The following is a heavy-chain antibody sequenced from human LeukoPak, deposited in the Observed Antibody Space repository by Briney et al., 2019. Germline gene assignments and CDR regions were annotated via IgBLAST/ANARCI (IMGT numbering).Heavy chain of an antibody. CDR2: IKEDGSER. CDR1: RFTFSNYW. Sequence: GGSLRLSCAASRFTFSNYWMSWVRQAPGKGLEWVANIKEDGSERYYVDSVKGRFTISRDNAKSSLYLQMNSLRAEDTAVYYCARTLAVSIFDYWGQGTLVTVSS. J-gene: IGHJ4*02. V-gene: IGHV3-7*01. D-gene: IGHD2-15*01. CDR3: ARTLAVSIFDY.